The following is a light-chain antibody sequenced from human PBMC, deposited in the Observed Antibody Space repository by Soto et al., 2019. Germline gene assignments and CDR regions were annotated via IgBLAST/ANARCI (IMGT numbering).Light chain of an antibody. CDR2: AAS. J-gene: IGKJ1*01. CDR1: QGISYY. V-gene: IGKV1-27*01. Sequence: DIQMTQSPSSLSASVGDRVTITCRASQGISYYLAWYQQKPGKVPKLLIYAASTLQSGVPSPFSGSGSGTDFTLTITLPQPEDVANYYGQKYNSAPWTFGQGTKVVI. CDR3: QKYNSAPWT.